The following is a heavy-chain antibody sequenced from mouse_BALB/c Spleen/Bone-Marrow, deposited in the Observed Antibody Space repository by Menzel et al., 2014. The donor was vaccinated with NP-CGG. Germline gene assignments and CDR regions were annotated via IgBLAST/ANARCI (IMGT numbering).Heavy chain of an antibody. Sequence: EVMLVESGGGLVQPGGSRKLSCAASGFTFSSFGMHWVRQAPEKGLEWVAYISSGSSTVYYADKVMGRFTISRDNPKNTLFLQMTSLRSEDTAMYYCARSGSSSGYFDYWGQGTTLTVPS. CDR2: ISSGSSTV. CDR1: GFTFSSFG. D-gene: IGHD1-1*01. J-gene: IGHJ2*01. V-gene: IGHV5-17*02. CDR3: ARSGSSSGYFDY.